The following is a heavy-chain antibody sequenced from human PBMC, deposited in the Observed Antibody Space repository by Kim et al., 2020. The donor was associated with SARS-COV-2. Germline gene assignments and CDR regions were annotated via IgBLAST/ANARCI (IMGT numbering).Heavy chain of an antibody. CDR1: GFTFSSHG. CDR2: IWNDGSNK. D-gene: IGHD3-3*01. V-gene: IGHV3-33*01. CDR3: ARGGGFITIFGVVIREGDGMDV. Sequence: GGSLRLSCAASGFTFSSHGMHWVRQAPGKGLEWVAVIWNDGSNKYYADSVKGRFTISRDNFKNTLYLQMNSLRAEDTAVYYCARGGGFITIFGVVIREGDGMDVWGQGTTVTVSS. J-gene: IGHJ6*02.